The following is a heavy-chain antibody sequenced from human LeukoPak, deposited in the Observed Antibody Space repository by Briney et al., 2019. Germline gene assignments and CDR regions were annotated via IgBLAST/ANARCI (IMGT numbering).Heavy chain of an antibody. CDR3: ARDWGGRRVY. V-gene: IGHV4-39*07. CDR1: GGSISSSSYY. J-gene: IGHJ4*02. CDR2: IYYSGST. D-gene: IGHD3-16*01. Sequence: SETLSLTCTVSGGSISSSSYYWGWIRQPPGKGLEWIGSIYYSGSTYYNPSLKSRVTISVDTSKNQFSLKLSSVTAADTAVYYCARDWGGRRVYWGQGTLVTVSS.